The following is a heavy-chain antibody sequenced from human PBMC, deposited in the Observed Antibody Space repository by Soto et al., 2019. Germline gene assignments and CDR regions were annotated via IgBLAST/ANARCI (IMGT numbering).Heavy chain of an antibody. Sequence: SETLSLTCAVYGGSFSGYYWSWIRQPPGKGLEWIGEINHSGSTNYNPSLKSRVTISVDTSKNQFSLKLSSVTAADTAVYYCARGKGLLGIVWPLYYYYGMDVWGQGTTVTVSS. CDR2: INHSGST. V-gene: IGHV4-34*01. CDR3: ARGKGLLGIVWPLYYYYGMDV. J-gene: IGHJ6*02. CDR1: GGSFSGYY. D-gene: IGHD7-27*01.